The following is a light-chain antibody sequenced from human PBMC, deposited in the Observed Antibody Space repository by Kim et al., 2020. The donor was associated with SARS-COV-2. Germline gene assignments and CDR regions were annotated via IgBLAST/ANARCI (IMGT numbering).Light chain of an antibody. Sequence: LSPGAAATLSCRSSQTVTTFFLAWYQQKPGQAPRLLIHGASNRATGIPDRFSGGGSGTDFTLTISRLEPEDFAVYYCQHFGSSVYTFGQGTKLEI. CDR3: QHFGSSVYT. CDR2: GAS. CDR1: QTVTTFF. J-gene: IGKJ2*01. V-gene: IGKV3-20*01.